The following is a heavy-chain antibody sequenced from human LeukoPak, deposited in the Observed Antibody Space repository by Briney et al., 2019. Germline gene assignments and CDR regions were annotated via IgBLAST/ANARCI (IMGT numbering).Heavy chain of an antibody. Sequence: PGGSLRLSCAASGFTFSSYSMNWVRQAPGKGLEWVSAVSSSSSYIYYADSVKGRFTISRDNAKNSLYLQMNSLRAEDTAVYYCATDRDIHLFDPWGQGTLVTVSS. CDR2: VSSSSSYI. D-gene: IGHD2-15*01. J-gene: IGHJ5*02. CDR3: ATDRDIHLFDP. CDR1: GFTFSSYS. V-gene: IGHV3-21*01.